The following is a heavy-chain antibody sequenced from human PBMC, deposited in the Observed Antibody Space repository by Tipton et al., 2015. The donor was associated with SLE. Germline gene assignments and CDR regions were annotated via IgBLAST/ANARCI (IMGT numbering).Heavy chain of an antibody. CDR1: GGSISSFY. CDR3: ARGRGGLLLWSLDAFDI. J-gene: IGHJ3*02. D-gene: IGHD3-10*01. CDR2: IYYSGST. Sequence: TLSLTCTVSGGSISSFYWSWIRQPPGKGREWIGFIYYSGSTNHNPSLKSRVTISVDTSKNQFSLKLSSVTAADTAVYYCARGRGGLLLWSLDAFDIWGQGTMVTVSS. V-gene: IGHV4-59*01.